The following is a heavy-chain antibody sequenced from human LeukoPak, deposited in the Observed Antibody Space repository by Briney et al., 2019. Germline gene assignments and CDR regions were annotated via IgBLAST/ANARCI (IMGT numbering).Heavy chain of an antibody. CDR1: GGSFSGYY. D-gene: IGHD3-10*01. J-gene: IGHJ4*02. V-gene: IGHV4-4*07. Sequence: SETLSLTCAVYGGSFSGYYWSWIRQPAGKGLEWIGRIYTSGSTNYNPSLKSRVTMSVDTSKNQFSLKLSSVTAADTAVYYCARDTYYYGSGSYYFDYWGQGTLVTVSS. CDR2: IYTSGST. CDR3: ARDTYYYGSGSYYFDY.